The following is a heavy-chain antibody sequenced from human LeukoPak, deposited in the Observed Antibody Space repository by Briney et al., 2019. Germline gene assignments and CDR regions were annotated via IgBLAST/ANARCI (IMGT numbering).Heavy chain of an antibody. D-gene: IGHD1-26*01. CDR1: GYSLTSYW. CDR3: ARTSTFDREYYYGMDV. V-gene: IGHV5-51*01. J-gene: IGHJ6*02. Sequence: GESLKISCKGSGYSLTSYWIGWVRQMPGKGLEWMGIIYPGDSDTRYSPSFQGQVTISADKSISTAYLQWSSLKASDTAMYYCARTSTFDREYYYGMDVWGQGTTVTVSS. CDR2: IYPGDSDT.